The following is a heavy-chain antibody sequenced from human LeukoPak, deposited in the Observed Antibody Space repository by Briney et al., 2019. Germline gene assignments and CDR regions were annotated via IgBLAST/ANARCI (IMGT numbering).Heavy chain of an antibody. J-gene: IGHJ5*02. CDR3: ARDRHGNGFNWSDP. CDR2: IIPIFGTA. V-gene: IGHV1-69*13. CDR1: GGTFSSYA. D-gene: IGHD3-3*01. Sequence: ASVKVSCKASGGTFSSYAISWVRQAPGQGLEWMGGIIPIFGTANYAQKFQGRVTITADESTSTAYMELSSLRSEDTAVYYCARDRHGNGFNWSDPWGQGTLVTVSS.